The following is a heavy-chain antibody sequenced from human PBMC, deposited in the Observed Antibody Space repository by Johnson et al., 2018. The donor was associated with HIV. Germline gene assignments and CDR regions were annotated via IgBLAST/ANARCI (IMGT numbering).Heavy chain of an antibody. CDR3: ARDKGGIVGYDAFDI. CDR1: GFTVSSDY. V-gene: IGHV3-48*01. J-gene: IGHJ3*02. CDR2: ISSSGSTI. Sequence: VQLVESGGGLVQPGGSLRLSCAASGFTVSSDYMTWVRQAPGKGLEWVSYISSSGSTIYYADSVKGRFTISRDNSKNTLYLQMNSLRAEDTAVYYCARDKGGIVGYDAFDIWGQGTMVTVSS. D-gene: IGHD1-26*01.